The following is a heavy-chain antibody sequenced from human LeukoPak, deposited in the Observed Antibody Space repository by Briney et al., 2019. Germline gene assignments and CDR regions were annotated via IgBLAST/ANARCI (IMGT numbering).Heavy chain of an antibody. CDR3: ARAEDIVSSNYFDY. J-gene: IGHJ4*02. CDR1: GGSFSGYY. Sequence: KSSETLSFTCAVYGGSFSGYYWSWIRQPPGKGLEWIGEINHSGSTNYNPSLKSRVTISVDTSKNQFSLKLSSVTAADTAVYYCARAEDIVSSNYFDYWGQGTLVTVSS. V-gene: IGHV4-34*01. D-gene: IGHD2-15*01. CDR2: INHSGST.